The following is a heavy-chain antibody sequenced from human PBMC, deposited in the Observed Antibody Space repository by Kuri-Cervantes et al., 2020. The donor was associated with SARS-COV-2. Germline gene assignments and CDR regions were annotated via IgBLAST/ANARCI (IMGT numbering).Heavy chain of an antibody. Sequence: SVKVSCKASGYTFTGYYMHWVRQAPGQGLEWMGWINPNSGGTNYAQKFQGRVTMTRDTSVSTAYMELSRLSSDDTAVYYCARGWDLSDGYSYGYYFDYWGQGTLVTVSS. D-gene: IGHD5-18*01. CDR2: INPNSGGT. V-gene: IGHV1-2*02. J-gene: IGHJ4*01. CDR3: ARGWDLSDGYSYGYYFDY. CDR1: GYTFTGYY.